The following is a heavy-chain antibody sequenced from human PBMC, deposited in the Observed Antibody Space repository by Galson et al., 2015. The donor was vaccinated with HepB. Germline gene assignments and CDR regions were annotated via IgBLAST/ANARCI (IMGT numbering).Heavy chain of an antibody. V-gene: IGHV4-39*01. CDR3: AKAVAGHTFQYDY. Sequence: SETLSLTCIVSGGSISSSNYHWGWIRQPPGKGLEWIGSIYYTGNTYYNPSLKSRGSMSTDTSKNQFSLRLSSVTAADTAVYYCAKAVAGHTFQYDYGGPGTQVAVSS. D-gene: IGHD6-19*01. J-gene: IGHJ4*02. CDR2: IYYTGNT. CDR1: GGSISSSNYH.